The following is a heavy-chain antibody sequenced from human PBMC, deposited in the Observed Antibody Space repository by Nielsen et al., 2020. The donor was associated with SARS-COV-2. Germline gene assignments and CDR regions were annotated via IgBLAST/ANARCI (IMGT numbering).Heavy chain of an antibody. CDR3: AKQYSDNYYDAFDI. Sequence: GESLKISCAASGFTFSSYAMRWVRQAPGKGLEWVSAISGSGGSTYYADSVKGRFTISRDNPKNTLFLQMNSLRAEDTAVYYCAKQYSDNYYDAFDIWGQGTMVTVSS. V-gene: IGHV3-23*01. D-gene: IGHD5-12*01. CDR1: GFTFSSYA. J-gene: IGHJ3*02. CDR2: ISGSGGST.